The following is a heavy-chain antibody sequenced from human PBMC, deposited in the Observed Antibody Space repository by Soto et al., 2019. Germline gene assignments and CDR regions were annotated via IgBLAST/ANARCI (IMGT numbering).Heavy chain of an antibody. Sequence: SVKVSCKASGGTFSSYAISWVRQAPGQGLEWMGGIIPIFGTANYAQKFQGRVTITADESTSTAYMELSSLRSEDTAVYYCARGYYYDSSGYYLQTYYYYGMDVWGQGTTVTVSS. D-gene: IGHD3-22*01. CDR1: GGTFSSYA. J-gene: IGHJ6*02. V-gene: IGHV1-69*13. CDR2: IIPIFGTA. CDR3: ARGYYYDSSGYYLQTYYYYGMDV.